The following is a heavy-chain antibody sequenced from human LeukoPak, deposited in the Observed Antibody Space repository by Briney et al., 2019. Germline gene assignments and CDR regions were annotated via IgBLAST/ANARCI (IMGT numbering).Heavy chain of an antibody. Sequence: PGGSLRLSCAASGFTFSSYAIHWVRQAPGKGLEWVAITSYDGTNKYYADSVRGRFTISRDNSKNTLYLQMNSLRAEDTAVYYCARDFGWLSGFDNWGQGTLVTVSS. CDR1: GFTFSSYA. V-gene: IGHV3-30-3*01. CDR3: ARDFGWLSGFDN. CDR2: TSYDGTNK. D-gene: IGHD3-9*01. J-gene: IGHJ4*02.